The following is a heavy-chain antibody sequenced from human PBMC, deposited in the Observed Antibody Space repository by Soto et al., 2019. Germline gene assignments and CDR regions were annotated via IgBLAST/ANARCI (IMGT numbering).Heavy chain of an antibody. D-gene: IGHD2-15*01. CDR1: GFTFSAYW. CDR3: ARVAVDPTLDY. CDR2: ISSDGSST. Sequence: EVHLLESGGGLVQPGGSLRLSCAASGFTFSAYWMHWVRQAPGKGLVWVSRISSDGSSTTYADCAEDRFIISRDNAKNTLYLQLNSLRAEDTAVYYCARVAVDPTLDYWGQGTLVTVSS. V-gene: IGHV3-74*01. J-gene: IGHJ4*02.